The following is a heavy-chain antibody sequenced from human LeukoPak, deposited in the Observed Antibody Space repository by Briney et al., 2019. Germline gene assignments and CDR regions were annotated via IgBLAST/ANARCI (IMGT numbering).Heavy chain of an antibody. CDR3: ARVRVRYSSGWYVSSWFDP. CDR1: GGTFSSYA. Sequence: SVNVSCKASGGTFSSYAISWVRQAPGQGLEWMGGIIPIFGTANYAQKFQGRVTITADESTSTAYMELSSLRSEDTAVYYCARVRVRYSSGWYVSSWFDPWGQGTLVTVSS. J-gene: IGHJ5*02. D-gene: IGHD6-19*01. V-gene: IGHV1-69*13. CDR2: IIPIFGTA.